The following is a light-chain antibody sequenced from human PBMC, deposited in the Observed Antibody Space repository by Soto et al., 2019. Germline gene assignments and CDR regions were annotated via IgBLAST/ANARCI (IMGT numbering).Light chain of an antibody. J-gene: IGKJ5*01. Sequence: EIVMTQSPATLSVSPGESVTLPCRASQLFSSNLAWYQQKPGQAPRLLIYGASTRATGTPARFSGSGSGTEFTLTISSLQSEDFAVYYCQQYKNWPPITFGQGTRLEIK. CDR2: GAS. CDR3: QQYKNWPPIT. CDR1: QLFSSN. V-gene: IGKV3-15*01.